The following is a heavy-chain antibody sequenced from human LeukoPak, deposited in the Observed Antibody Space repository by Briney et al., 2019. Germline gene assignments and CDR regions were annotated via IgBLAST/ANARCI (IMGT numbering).Heavy chain of an antibody. CDR2: ISAYNGHT. V-gene: IGHV1-18*01. CDR1: GYTFTNYG. D-gene: IGHD3-22*01. CDR3: ARDSSGFPRDASDY. J-gene: IGHJ4*02. Sequence: ASVKVSCKASGYTFTNYGINWVRQAPGQGLELMGWISAYNGHTNYAQNLQGRVTMTTDTSTSTAYMELRSLRSDDTAVYFCARDSSGFPRDASDYWGQGTLVTVSS.